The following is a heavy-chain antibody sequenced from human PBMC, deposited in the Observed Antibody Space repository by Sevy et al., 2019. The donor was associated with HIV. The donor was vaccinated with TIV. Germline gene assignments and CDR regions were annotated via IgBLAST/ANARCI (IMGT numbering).Heavy chain of an antibody. Sequence: GGSLRLSCVASGFTFSDHYMEWVRQAPGKGLEWVGRTRNKADGYTTEYAASVKGRSTISRDDSKNSLYVQMNRLEAEDTAVYYCSTHAGIAAAGRVFDYWGQGTLVTVSS. J-gene: IGHJ4*02. CDR3: STHAGIAAAGRVFDY. V-gene: IGHV3-72*01. CDR2: TRNKADGYTT. D-gene: IGHD6-25*01. CDR1: GFTFSDHY.